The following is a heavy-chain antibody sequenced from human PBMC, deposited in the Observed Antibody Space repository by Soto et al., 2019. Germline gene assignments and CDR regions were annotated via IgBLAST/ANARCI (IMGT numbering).Heavy chain of an antibody. CDR1: GGSFSGYY. Sequence: SETLSLTCAVYGGSFSGYYWSWIRQPPGKGLEWIGEINHSGSTNYNPSLKSRVTISVDTSKNQFSLKLSSVTAADTAVYYCARGWCCGNYAYYFDYWGQGTLVTVSS. D-gene: IGHD4-4*01. V-gene: IGHV4-34*01. J-gene: IGHJ4*02. CDR3: ARGWCCGNYAYYFDY. CDR2: INHSGST.